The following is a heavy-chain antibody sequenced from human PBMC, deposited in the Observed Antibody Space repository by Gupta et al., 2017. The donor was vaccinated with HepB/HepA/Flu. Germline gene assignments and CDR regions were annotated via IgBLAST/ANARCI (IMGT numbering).Heavy chain of an antibody. V-gene: IGHV3-23*01. CDR1: GFTFATYA. Sequence: EVQRLESGGRIIQPAGSLRLSCAASGFTFATYAMSWVRQATGKGLEWVSSICGGGDSTEYADSVKGRFTIYRDKSKKTLYLQMNSLRVEDTAMYFCATWRWEQAECENWGQGALVTVAS. J-gene: IGHJ4*02. CDR3: ATWRWEQAECEN. D-gene: IGHD1/OR15-1a*01. CDR2: ICGGGDST.